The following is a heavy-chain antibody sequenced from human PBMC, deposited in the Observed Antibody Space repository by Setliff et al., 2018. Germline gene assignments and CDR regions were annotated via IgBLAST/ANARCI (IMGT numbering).Heavy chain of an antibody. CDR2: ISPVGST. Sequence: SETLSLTCTVSGASLSSGTYYWGWIRQPPGQGLEWIGEISPVGSTNYNPSLRSRVTMSLDASKNRFSLNLTSVTAADTAVYFCATSGFCSSGSCYSFDDWGQGALVTVSS. V-gene: IGHV4-39*02. CDR3: ATSGFCSSGSCYSFDD. J-gene: IGHJ4*02. CDR1: GASLSSGTYY. D-gene: IGHD2-15*01.